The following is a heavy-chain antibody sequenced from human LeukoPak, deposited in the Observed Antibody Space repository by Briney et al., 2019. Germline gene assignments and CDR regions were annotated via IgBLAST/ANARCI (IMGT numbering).Heavy chain of an antibody. CDR2: ISYSGST. Sequence: PSETLSLTCTVSGGSISSYYWSWIRQPPGKGLEWIGYISYSGSTNYNPSLKSRVTISVDTSKNQFSLKLSSVTAADTAVYYCARAAAGTLIDPWGQGTLVTVSS. V-gene: IGHV4-59*12. CDR1: GGSISSYY. D-gene: IGHD6-13*01. J-gene: IGHJ5*02. CDR3: ARAAAGTLIDP.